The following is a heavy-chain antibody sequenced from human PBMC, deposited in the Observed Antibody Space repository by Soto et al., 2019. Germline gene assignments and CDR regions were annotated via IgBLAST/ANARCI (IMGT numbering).Heavy chain of an antibody. V-gene: IGHV3-30*18. CDR3: AKGPSGRRGGSFFDF. D-gene: IGHD1-1*01. CDR1: GFAFSTYG. Sequence: QVQLVESGGGVVQPARSLRLSCAASGFAFSTYGINWVRQAPGKGLEWVATISYDGTNKYYADSVKGRFTISRDNSKNALFLQMICLRAEVSAVYYCAKGPSGRRGGSFFDFWGQGTQVTVSS. J-gene: IGHJ4*02. CDR2: ISYDGTNK.